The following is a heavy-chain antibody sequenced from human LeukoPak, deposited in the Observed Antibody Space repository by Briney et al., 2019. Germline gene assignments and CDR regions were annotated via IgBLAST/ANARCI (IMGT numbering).Heavy chain of an antibody. Sequence: PGGSLRLSCAASGFTFSSYAMHWVRQAPGKGLEWVAVISYDGSNKYYADSVKGRFTTSRDNSKNTLYLQMNSLRAEDTAVYYCAKDQDWVAAAGFDYWGQGTLVTVSS. D-gene: IGHD6-13*01. J-gene: IGHJ4*02. CDR1: GFTFSSYA. CDR2: ISYDGSNK. V-gene: IGHV3-30-3*01. CDR3: AKDQDWVAAAGFDY.